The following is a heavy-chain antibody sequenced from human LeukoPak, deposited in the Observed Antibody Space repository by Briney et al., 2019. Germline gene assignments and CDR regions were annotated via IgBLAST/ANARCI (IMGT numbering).Heavy chain of an antibody. CDR2: ITWNSGGT. J-gene: IGHJ3*02. CDR1: GFSFGDDA. Sequence: PGGSLRLSCAASGFSFGDDAMHWVRQAPGRDLEWVSGITWNSGGTAYADSVRGRFTISRDNAKNSLYLQMNSLRAEDTAFYYCARRSDWFAFDIWGQGTMVTVSS. CDR3: ARRSDWFAFDI. D-gene: IGHD2-21*01. V-gene: IGHV3-9*01.